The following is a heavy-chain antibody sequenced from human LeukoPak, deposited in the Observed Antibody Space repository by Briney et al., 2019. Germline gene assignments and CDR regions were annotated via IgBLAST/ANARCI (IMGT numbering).Heavy chain of an antibody. CDR1: GGSFSGYY. J-gene: IGHJ4*02. Sequence: SETLSLTCAAYGGSFSGYYWTWIRQPPGKGLEWIGEINHSGSTNYNPSLKSRVTISVDTSKNQFSLKLSSVTAADTAVYYCARGQGTVTTHWGQGTLVTVSS. V-gene: IGHV4-34*01. D-gene: IGHD4-17*01. CDR2: INHSGST. CDR3: ARGQGTVTTH.